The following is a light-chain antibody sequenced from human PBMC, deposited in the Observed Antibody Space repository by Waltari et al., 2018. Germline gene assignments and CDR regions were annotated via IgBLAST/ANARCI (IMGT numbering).Light chain of an antibody. CDR2: DAS. V-gene: IGKV1-33*01. CDR1: QDISNY. Sequence: DTQMTQSPSSLSASVGDRVTITCQASQDISNYLNWYQQKPGKAPKLLIYDASNLETGVPSRFSGSGSGTDFTFTISSLQPEDIATYYCQQYDNLPLGFGPGTKVDIK. CDR3: QQYDNLPLG. J-gene: IGKJ3*01.